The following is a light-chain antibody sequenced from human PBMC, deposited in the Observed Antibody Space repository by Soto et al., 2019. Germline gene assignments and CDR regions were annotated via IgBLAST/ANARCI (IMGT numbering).Light chain of an antibody. V-gene: IGLV2-14*01. Sequence: QSALTQPASVSGSPGQSITISCAGTMRDVGAYNLVSWYQQHPGRAPQLIIYEVRNRPSGISFRFSASKSGLTASLTISGLQAEDEADYYCSSFTTSRFYVFGPGTKVTVL. CDR1: MRDVGAYNL. CDR2: EVR. J-gene: IGLJ1*01. CDR3: SSFTTSRFYV.